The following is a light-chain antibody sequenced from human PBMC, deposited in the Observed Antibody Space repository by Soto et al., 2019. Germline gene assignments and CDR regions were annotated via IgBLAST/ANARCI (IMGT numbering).Light chain of an antibody. CDR2: SNN. CDR1: SSNIGSNT. V-gene: IGLV1-44*01. J-gene: IGLJ1*01. Sequence: QSVLTQPPSASGTPGQRVTISCSGSSSNIGSNTVNWYQQLPGTAPKLLIYSNNQRPSGVPDRFSGSKSGTSASLAISGLQSEADYYCAAWDDSLNGYVFGTGTKLTVL. CDR3: AAWDDSLNGYV.